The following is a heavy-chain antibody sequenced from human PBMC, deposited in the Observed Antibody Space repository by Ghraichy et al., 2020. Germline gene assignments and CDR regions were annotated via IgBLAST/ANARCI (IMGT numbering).Heavy chain of an antibody. J-gene: IGHJ2*01. CDR3: ARIYCGGDCYSGHWYFDL. CDR1: GFMFSSYW. Sequence: GGSLRLSCAASGFMFSSYWMGWVRQIPGKGLQWVANIKPDGSEKYYVDSVKGRFTISRDNPNNSLYLHMNSLRAEDTAVYHCARIYCGGDCYSGHWYFDLWGRGTLVTVSS. V-gene: IGHV3-7*03. D-gene: IGHD2-21*02. CDR2: IKPDGSEK.